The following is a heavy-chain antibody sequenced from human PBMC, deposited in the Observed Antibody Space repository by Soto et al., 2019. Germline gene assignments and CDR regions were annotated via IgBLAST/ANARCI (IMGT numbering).Heavy chain of an antibody. D-gene: IGHD2-21*02. CDR3: ARDQGDG. Sequence: LRLSCVASGFTFRNYGMHWVRQAPGKGLEWVAVIWYDGSDKYYEDSVKGRFTISRDNSKNTLYLQMNSLRVEDTAVYYCARDQGDGWGQGTLVTVSS. V-gene: IGHV3-33*01. CDR1: GFTFRNYG. CDR2: IWYDGSDK. J-gene: IGHJ4*02.